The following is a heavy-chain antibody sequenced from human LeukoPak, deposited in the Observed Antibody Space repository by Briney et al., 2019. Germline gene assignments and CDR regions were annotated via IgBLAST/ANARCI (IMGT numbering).Heavy chain of an antibody. CDR1: GGSISSYY. J-gene: IGHJ5*02. CDR2: IYYSGST. D-gene: IGHD3-10*01. V-gene: IGHV4-59*01. Sequence: SETLSLTCTVSGGSISSYYWSWIRQPPGKGLEWIGFIYYSGSTNYNPSLKSRVTISVDTSKNQFSLKLSSVTAADTAVYYCARGLRDYYGSGSHLGWFDPWGQGTLVTVSS. CDR3: ARGLRDYYGSGSHLGWFDP.